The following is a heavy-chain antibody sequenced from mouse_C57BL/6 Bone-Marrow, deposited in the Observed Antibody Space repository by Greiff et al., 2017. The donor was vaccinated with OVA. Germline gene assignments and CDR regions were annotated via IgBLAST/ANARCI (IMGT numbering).Heavy chain of an antibody. CDR1: GYSFTGYY. Sequence: EVQLQQSGPELVKPGASVKISCKASGYSFTGYYMNWVKQSPEKSLEWIGEINPSTGGTTYNQKFKAKATLTVDKSSITAYMQLKSLTSEDSAVCYCARSEGGYWGQGTTLTVSS. V-gene: IGHV1-42*01. J-gene: IGHJ2*01. CDR2: INPSTGGT. CDR3: ARSEGGY.